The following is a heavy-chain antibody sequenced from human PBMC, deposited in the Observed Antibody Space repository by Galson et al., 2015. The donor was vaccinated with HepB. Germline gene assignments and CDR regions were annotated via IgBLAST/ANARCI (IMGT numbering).Heavy chain of an antibody. J-gene: IGHJ4*02. CDR3: AKGGRSYSSDDVFYPGFDD. Sequence: SLRLSCAASGFRFRSDGMHWVRQAPGKGLEWVAGISYDGGKEHYADSVKGRFTISRDNSKDTLYLLMNSLRAEDTAVYFCAKGGRSYSSDDVFYPGFDDWGQGTLVTVSS. V-gene: IGHV3-30*18. CDR2: ISYDGGKE. D-gene: IGHD3-10*01. CDR1: GFRFRSDG.